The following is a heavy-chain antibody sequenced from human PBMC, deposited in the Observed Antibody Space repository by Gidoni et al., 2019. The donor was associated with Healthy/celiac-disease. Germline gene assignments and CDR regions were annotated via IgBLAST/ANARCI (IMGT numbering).Heavy chain of an antibody. CDR3: ARDQSSYKGRAYGSGSQYDY. CDR2: INAGNGNT. D-gene: IGHD3-10*01. J-gene: IGHJ4*02. V-gene: IGHV1-3*01. Sequence: GWINAGNGNTKYSQKFQGRVTITRDTSASTAYMELSSLRSEDTAVYYCARDQSSYKGRAYGSGSQYDYWGQGTLVTVSS.